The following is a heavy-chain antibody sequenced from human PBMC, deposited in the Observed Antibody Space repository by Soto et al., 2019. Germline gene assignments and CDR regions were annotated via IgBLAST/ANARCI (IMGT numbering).Heavy chain of an antibody. Sequence: QLVQSGAEVKKPGSSVNISCKASGGTFSSLGLSWVRQAPGQGLEWMGGIIPIFGTTNYAQNFQGRVTITADKVTSTAYMELTSLTSEDTAVYYCARATTKAGTWGQGTLVTVSS. V-gene: IGHV1-69*06. CDR1: GGTFSSLG. CDR3: ARATTKAGT. J-gene: IGHJ4*02. D-gene: IGHD1-26*01. CDR2: IIPIFGTT.